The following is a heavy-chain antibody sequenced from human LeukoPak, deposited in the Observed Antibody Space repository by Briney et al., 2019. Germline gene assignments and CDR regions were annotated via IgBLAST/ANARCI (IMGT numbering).Heavy chain of an antibody. D-gene: IGHD3-9*01. CDR2: INHSGST. V-gene: IGHV4-34*01. CDR3: ARQYYDILTGYYTFDI. Sequence: SETLSLTCAVYGGSFSGYYWSWIRQPPGKGLEGIGEINHSGSTNYNPSLKSRVTISVDTSKNQFSLKLSSVTAADTAVYYCARQYYDILTGYYTFDIWGQGTMVTVSS. CDR1: GGSFSGYY. J-gene: IGHJ3*02.